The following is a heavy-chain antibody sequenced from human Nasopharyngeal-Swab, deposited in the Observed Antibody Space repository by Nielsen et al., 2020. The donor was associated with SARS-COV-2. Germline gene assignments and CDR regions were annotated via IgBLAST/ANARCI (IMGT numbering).Heavy chain of an antibody. CDR1: GFTFSSYW. CDR3: ARDGKALYYDFPESPLDY. J-gene: IGHJ4*02. Sequence: GGFLRLSCAASGFTFSSYWMHWVRQAPGKGLVWVSRINSDGSSTSYADSVKGRFTISRDNAKNTLYLQMNSLRAEDTAVYYCARDGKALYYDFPESPLDYWGQGTLVTVSS. V-gene: IGHV3-74*01. D-gene: IGHD3-3*01. CDR2: INSDGSST.